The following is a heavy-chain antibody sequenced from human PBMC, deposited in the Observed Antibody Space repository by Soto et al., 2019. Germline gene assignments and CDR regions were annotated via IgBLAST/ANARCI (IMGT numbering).Heavy chain of an antibody. CDR2: IIPIFGTA. V-gene: IGHV1-69*06. CDR1: GGTFSSYA. D-gene: IGHD5-18*01. J-gene: IGHJ4*02. CDR3: ARDLLVDTAMVRDY. Sequence: KVSCKASGGTFSSYAISWVRQAPGQGLEWMGGIIPIFGTANYAQKFQGRVTITADKSTSTAYMELSSLRSEDTAVYYCARDLLVDTAMVRDYWGQGTLVTVSS.